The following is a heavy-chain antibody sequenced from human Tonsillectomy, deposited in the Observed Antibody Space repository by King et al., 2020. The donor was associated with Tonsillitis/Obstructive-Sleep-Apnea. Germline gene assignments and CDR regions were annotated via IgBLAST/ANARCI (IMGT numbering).Heavy chain of an antibody. J-gene: IGHJ6*02. CDR1: GYSFTSYW. CDR2: IDPSDSYT. Sequence: QLVQSGAEVKKPGESLRISCKGSGYSFTSYWISWVRQMPGKGLEWMGRIDPSDSYTNYSPSFQGHVTISADKSISTAYLQWSSLKASDTAMYYCARHAEGKAYSNYDPFGMDVWGQGTTVTVSS. D-gene: IGHD4-11*01. CDR3: ARHAEGKAYSNYDPFGMDV. V-gene: IGHV5-10-1*01.